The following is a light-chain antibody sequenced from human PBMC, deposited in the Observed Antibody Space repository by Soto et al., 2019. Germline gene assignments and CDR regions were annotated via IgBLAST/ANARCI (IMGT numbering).Light chain of an antibody. CDR3: QQYDNWPPKT. Sequence: IVMTQSPVTLSVSPGQRVALPFMSSQSVSDNLAWYQKKPGQAPRPIIYDATTRATGIPVRFSGSGSGTEFTLTISSLQSEDVGVYYCQQYDNWPPKTFGGGTKVDI. J-gene: IGKJ4*01. CDR1: QSVSDN. CDR2: DAT. V-gene: IGKV3-15*01.